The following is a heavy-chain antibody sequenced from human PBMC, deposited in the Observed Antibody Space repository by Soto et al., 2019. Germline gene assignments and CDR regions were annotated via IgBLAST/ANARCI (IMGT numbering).Heavy chain of an antibody. Sequence: GGSLRLSCAASGFTFSSYGMHWVRQAPGKGLEWVAVISYDGSNKYYADSVKGRFTISRDNSKNTLYLQMNSMRAEDTAVYYCAKVRVEMATFDAFGIWGQGTMGTVSS. D-gene: IGHD5-12*01. J-gene: IGHJ3*02. V-gene: IGHV3-30*18. CDR1: GFTFSSYG. CDR3: AKVRVEMATFDAFGI. CDR2: ISYDGSNK.